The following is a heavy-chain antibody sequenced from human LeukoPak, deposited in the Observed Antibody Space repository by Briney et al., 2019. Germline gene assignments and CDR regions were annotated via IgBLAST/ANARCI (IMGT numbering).Heavy chain of an antibody. J-gene: IGHJ6*02. Sequence: ASVKGSCKASGDTFISYTINWGRQAPGQGLQWRGCISAYDGNTRYAPKLQGRVTMTSDTSTAHAYMELRSLRSDDTAVYYCARVHCLTTIYGMDFWGQGTTVTVSS. CDR1: GDTFISYT. CDR2: ISAYDGNT. D-gene: IGHD1-14*01. CDR3: ARVHCLTTIYGMDF. V-gene: IGHV1-18*01.